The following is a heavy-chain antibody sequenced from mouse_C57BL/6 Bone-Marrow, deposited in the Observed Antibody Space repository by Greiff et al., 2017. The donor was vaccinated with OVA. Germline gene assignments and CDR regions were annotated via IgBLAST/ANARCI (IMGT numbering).Heavy chain of an antibody. D-gene: IGHD2-12*01. V-gene: IGHV1-18*01. J-gene: IGHJ4*01. CDR1: GYTFTDYN. Sequence: VQLQQSGPELVKPGASVKIPCKASGYTFTDYNMDWVKQSHGKSLEWIGDINPNNGGTIYNQKFKGKATLTVDKSSSTAYMELRSLTSEDTAVYYCARRGSYYYYAMDYWGQGTSVTVSS. CDR2: INPNNGGT. CDR3: ARRGSYYYYAMDY.